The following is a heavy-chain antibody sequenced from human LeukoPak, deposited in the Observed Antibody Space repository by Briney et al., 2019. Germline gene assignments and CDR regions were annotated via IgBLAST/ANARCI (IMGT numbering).Heavy chain of an antibody. CDR2: IYYSGST. D-gene: IGHD3-22*01. CDR3: ARDVYYYDSSGYYLNWFDP. Sequence: SETLPLTCTVSGGSISSYYWSWIRQPPGKGLEWIGYIYYSGSTNYNPSLKSRVTISVDTSKNQFSLKLSSVTAADTAVYYCARDVYYYDSSGYYLNWFDPWGQGTLVTVSS. V-gene: IGHV4-59*01. J-gene: IGHJ5*02. CDR1: GGSISSYY.